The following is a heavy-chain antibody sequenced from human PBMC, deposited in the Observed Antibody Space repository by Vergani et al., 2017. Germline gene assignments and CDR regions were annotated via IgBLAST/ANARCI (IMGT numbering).Heavy chain of an antibody. V-gene: IGHV3-23*01. Sequence: EVQLLESGGGLVQPGGSLRLSCAASGFTFSSYAMSWVRQAPGKGLEWVSAISGSGGSTDYADSVKGRFTIARDNSKNTLYLQMNSLRAEATAVYYCAKDRGDYLNAFDIWGQGTMVTVSS. J-gene: IGHJ3*02. CDR1: GFTFSSYA. CDR3: AKDRGDYLNAFDI. CDR2: ISGSGGST. D-gene: IGHD4-17*01.